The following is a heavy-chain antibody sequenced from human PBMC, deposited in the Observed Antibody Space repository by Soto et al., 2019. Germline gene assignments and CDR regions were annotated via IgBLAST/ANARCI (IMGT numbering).Heavy chain of an antibody. CDR1: GGSISSGGYY. CDR2: IYYSGRT. V-gene: IGHV4-31*03. CDR3: ARDGEQRYFDWLPSSYYYGMDV. Sequence: QVQLQESGPGLVKPSQTLSLTCTVSGGSISSGGYYWSWIRQHPGKGLEWIGYIYYSGRTYYNPSLKSRVTILVDTSKNQFSLKLSSVTAADTAVYYCARDGEQRYFDWLPSSYYYGMDVWGQGTTVTVSS. J-gene: IGHJ6*02. D-gene: IGHD3-9*01.